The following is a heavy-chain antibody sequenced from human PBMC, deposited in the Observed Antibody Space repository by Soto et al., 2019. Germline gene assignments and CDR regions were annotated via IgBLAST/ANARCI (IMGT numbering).Heavy chain of an antibody. CDR2: IIPIFGTA. CDR1: GGPFSTYG. CDR3: GRGGGGGQLVGSPHHY. D-gene: IGHD6-6*01. Sequence: SVKVSCKXSGGPFSTYGINWVRQAPGQGLEWMGGIIPIFGTANYAQKFQGRVTITADESTTTAYMELSSLRSDDTAVYYCGRGGGGGQLVGSPHHYWGQGTLVTVSS. J-gene: IGHJ4*02. V-gene: IGHV1-69*13.